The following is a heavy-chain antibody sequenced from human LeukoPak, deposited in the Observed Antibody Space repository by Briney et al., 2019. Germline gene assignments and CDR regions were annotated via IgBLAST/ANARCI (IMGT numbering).Heavy chain of an antibody. CDR2: ISGSGGST. Sequence: PGGSLRLSCAASGFTFSGFSMNWVRQAPGKGLEWVSAISGSGGSTYYADSVKGRFTISRDNSKNTLYLQMNSLRAEDTALYYCARVGSIAAAGSFDYWGQGTLVTVSS. D-gene: IGHD6-13*01. J-gene: IGHJ4*02. CDR3: ARVGSIAAAGSFDY. CDR1: GFTFSGFS. V-gene: IGHV3-23*01.